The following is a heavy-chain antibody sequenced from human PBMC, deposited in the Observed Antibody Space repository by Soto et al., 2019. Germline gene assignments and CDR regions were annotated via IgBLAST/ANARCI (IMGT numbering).Heavy chain of an antibody. Sequence: TLSLTCTVSGGSISSGGYYWSWIRQHPGKGLEWIGYIYYSGSTYYNPSLKSRVTISVDTSKNQFSLKLSSVTAADTAVYYCARVGGSSSRDYGMDVCGQGTTGTVS. D-gene: IGHD6-13*01. J-gene: IGHJ6*02. CDR3: ARVGGSSSRDYGMDV. CDR2: IYYSGST. CDR1: GGSISSGGYY. V-gene: IGHV4-31*03.